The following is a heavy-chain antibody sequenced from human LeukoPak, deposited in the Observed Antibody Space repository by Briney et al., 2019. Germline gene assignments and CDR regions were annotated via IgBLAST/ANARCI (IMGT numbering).Heavy chain of an antibody. CDR3: ARDTYYYDSSGYQGLLDY. D-gene: IGHD3-22*01. V-gene: IGHV1-69*04. CDR2: IIPIFGIA. Sequence: ASVKVSCRASGGTFSSYAISWVRQAPGEGLEWMGRIIPIFGIANYAQKFQGRVTITADKSTSTAYMELSSLRSENTAVYYCARDTYYYDSSGYQGLLDYWGQGTLVTVSS. J-gene: IGHJ4*02. CDR1: GGTFSSYA.